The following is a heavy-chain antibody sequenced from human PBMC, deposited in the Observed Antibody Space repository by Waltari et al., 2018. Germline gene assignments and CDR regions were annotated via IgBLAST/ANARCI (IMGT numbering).Heavy chain of an antibody. V-gene: IGHV3-21*01. CDR3: ARGRATSDY. J-gene: IGHJ4*02. CDR2: ISSSSSYI. CDR1: GFTFSSYS. D-gene: IGHD1-26*01. Sequence: EVQLVESGGGLVKPGGSLRLSCAASGFTFSSYSMNWVRQAPGKGLEWVSSISSSSSYIYYAASVKGRFTISRDNAKNSLYLQMNSLRAEDTAVYYCARGRATSDYWGQGTLVTVSS.